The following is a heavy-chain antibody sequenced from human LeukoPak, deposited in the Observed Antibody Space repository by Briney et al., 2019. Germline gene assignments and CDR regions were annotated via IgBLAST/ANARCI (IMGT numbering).Heavy chain of an antibody. CDR3: ARALSTTVTPA. Sequence: ASVKVSCKASGYTFTSYYMHWVRQAPGQGLEWMGIINPSGGSTSYAQKFQGRVTVTADESTSTAYMELSSLRSEDTAVYYCARALSTTVTPAWGQGTLVTVSS. CDR1: GYTFTSYY. D-gene: IGHD4-17*01. J-gene: IGHJ4*02. CDR2: INPSGGST. V-gene: IGHV1-46*01.